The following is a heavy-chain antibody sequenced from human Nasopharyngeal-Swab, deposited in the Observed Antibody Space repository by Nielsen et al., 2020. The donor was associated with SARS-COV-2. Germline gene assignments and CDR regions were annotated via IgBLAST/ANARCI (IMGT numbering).Heavy chain of an antibody. CDR2: ISWNSGSI. Sequence: SLKISCAASGFTFDDYAMHWVRQVPGKGLEWVSGISWNSGSIGYADSVKGRFTISRDNAKNSLYLQMNSLRAEDTALYYCAKDGSVVAATGNYGMDVWGQGTTVTVSS. V-gene: IGHV3-9*01. D-gene: IGHD2-15*01. CDR3: AKDGSVVAATGNYGMDV. CDR1: GFTFDDYA. J-gene: IGHJ6*02.